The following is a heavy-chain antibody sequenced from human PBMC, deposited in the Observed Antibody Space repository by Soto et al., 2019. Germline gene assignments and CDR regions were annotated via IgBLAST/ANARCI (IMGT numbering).Heavy chain of an antibody. CDR1: GGSFSGYY. Sequence: QVQLQQWGAGLLKPSETLSLTCAVYGGSFSGYYWSWIRQPPGKGLEWIGEINHSGSTNYNPSLKRRVTISVDTSKNQFSLKLSSVTAADTAVYYCARGFRGIVVVPAAYYFDYWGQGTLVTVSS. D-gene: IGHD2-2*01. CDR3: ARGFRGIVVVPAAYYFDY. CDR2: INHSGST. V-gene: IGHV4-34*01. J-gene: IGHJ4*02.